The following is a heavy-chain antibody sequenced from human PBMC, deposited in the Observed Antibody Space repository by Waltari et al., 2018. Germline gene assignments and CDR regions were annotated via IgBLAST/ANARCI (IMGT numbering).Heavy chain of an antibody. CDR2: IKSKTNGGTT. Sequence: EEQLVDSGGDLVKPGGSLSLSWAGAGFTFRNAWINWVRQVPEKGLEWVGLIKSKTNGGTTDYAAPVKGRFTISRDDSKNTLYLQMSSLKIEDTAVYYCTREVSGSHVYWGQGTQVTVSS. V-gene: IGHV3-15*01. CDR1: GFTFRNAW. J-gene: IGHJ4*02. CDR3: TREVSGSHVY. D-gene: IGHD1-26*01.